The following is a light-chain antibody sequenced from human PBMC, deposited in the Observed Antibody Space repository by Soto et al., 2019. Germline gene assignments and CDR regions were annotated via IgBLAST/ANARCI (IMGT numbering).Light chain of an antibody. CDR2: SAS. V-gene: IGKV1-5*03. Sequence: DIQMTHSPSTLSASVGDRVTITFRSSQGISTWLAWYQQKPGKATKLLIYSASDLESGVPSRFSGSGFVTEFTLTITSLQPDDFETYYCQQYNSYSTFGTATFGQGTKV. J-gene: IGKJ1*01. CDR3: QQYNSYSTFGTAT. CDR1: QGISTW.